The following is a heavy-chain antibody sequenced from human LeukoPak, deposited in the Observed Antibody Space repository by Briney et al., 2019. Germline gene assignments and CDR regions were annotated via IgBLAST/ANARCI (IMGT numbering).Heavy chain of an antibody. CDR3: GRAFPPLRTSSAGDL. CDR2: ISGRSSHV. Sequence: GGSLRLSCSASGFSFSDYDMNWVRQAPGKGLEWVSAISGRSSHVYYGESVKGRFTISRDNAKNSMYLQLDSLGVEDTAVYYCGRAFPPLRTSSAGDLWGQGTLVTVSS. V-gene: IGHV3-21*01. D-gene: IGHD3-16*01. CDR1: GFSFSDYD. J-gene: IGHJ1*01.